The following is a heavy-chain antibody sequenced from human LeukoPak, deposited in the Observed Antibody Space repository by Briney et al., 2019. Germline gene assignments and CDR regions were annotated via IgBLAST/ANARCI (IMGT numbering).Heavy chain of an antibody. V-gene: IGHV3-53*01. CDR2: IYSGGST. D-gene: IGHD3-22*01. Sequence: PGGSLRLSCAVSGVTVSSNYMSWVRQAPGKGLEWVSVIYSGGSTYYADSVKGRFTISRDNSKNTLYLQMNSLRAEDTAVYYCARGGVVFTSYFDYWGQGTLVTVSS. J-gene: IGHJ4*02. CDR3: ARGGVVFTSYFDY. CDR1: GVTVSSNY.